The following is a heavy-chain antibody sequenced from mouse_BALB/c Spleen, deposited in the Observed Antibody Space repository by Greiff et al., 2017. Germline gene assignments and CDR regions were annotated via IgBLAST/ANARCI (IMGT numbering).Heavy chain of an antibody. CDR2: ISSGSSTI. CDR3: ARLGYDYDDYAMDY. D-gene: IGHD2-4*01. Sequence: EVQLVESGGGLVQPGGSRKLSCAASGFTFSSFGMHWVRQAPEKGLEWVAYISSGSSTIYYADTVKGRFTISRDNPKNTLFLQMTSLRSEDTAMYYCARLGYDYDDYAMDYWGQGTSVTVSS. V-gene: IGHV5-17*02. CDR1: GFTFSSFG. J-gene: IGHJ4*01.